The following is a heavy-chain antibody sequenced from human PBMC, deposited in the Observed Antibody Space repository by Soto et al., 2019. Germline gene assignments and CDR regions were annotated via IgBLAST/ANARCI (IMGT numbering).Heavy chain of an antibody. CDR2: IYHSGST. CDR1: GGSICSGGYY. Sequence: PSETLSLTCTVSGGSICSGGYYWSWIRQPPGKGLEWIGYIYHSGSTYYNPSLKSRVTISVDRSKNQFSLKLSSVTAADTAVYYCARGNVVSIDYSGQQTLVTVS. J-gene: IGHJ4*02. V-gene: IGHV4-30-2*01. D-gene: IGHD2-21*01. CDR3: ARGNVVSIDY.